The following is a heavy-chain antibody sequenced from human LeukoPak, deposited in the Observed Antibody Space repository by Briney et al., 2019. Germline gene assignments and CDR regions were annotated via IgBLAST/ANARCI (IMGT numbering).Heavy chain of an antibody. CDR3: AREAERITMIVVAKNNNWFDP. V-gene: IGHV1-46*01. J-gene: IGHJ5*02. Sequence: ASVKVSCTASGYTFTGYYMHWVRQAPGQGLEWMGIINPSGGSTNYARKFQGRITMTRDTSTSTVYMELSSLRSEDTAVYYCAREAERITMIVVAKNNNWFDPWGQGTLVTVSS. D-gene: IGHD3-22*01. CDR2: INPSGGST. CDR1: GYTFTGYY.